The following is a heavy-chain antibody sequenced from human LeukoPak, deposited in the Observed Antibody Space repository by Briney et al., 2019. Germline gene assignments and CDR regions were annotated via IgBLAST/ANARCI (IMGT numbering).Heavy chain of an antibody. CDR1: GFTFSSYG. Sequence: QSGGSLRLSCAASGFTFSSYGMHWVRQAPGKGLEWVAFIRYDGSNKYYADSVKGRFTISRDNSKNTLYLQMNSLRAEDTAVYYCAKAYSGYEEDAFDIWGQGTMVTVSS. J-gene: IGHJ3*02. CDR2: IRYDGSNK. CDR3: AKAYSGYEEDAFDI. V-gene: IGHV3-30*02. D-gene: IGHD5-12*01.